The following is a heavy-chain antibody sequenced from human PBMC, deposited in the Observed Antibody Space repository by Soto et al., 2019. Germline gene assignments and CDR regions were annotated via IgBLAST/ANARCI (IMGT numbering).Heavy chain of an antibody. V-gene: IGHV3-48*03. CDR3: ARARDYDYHYSGMDV. D-gene: IGHD4-17*01. CDR1: GFTFSSHE. Sequence: EVQLVESGGGLVQPGGSLTLSCVASGFTFSSHEMKWVRQAPGKGLEWVSYISVVGSNKYYADSVKGRFTISRDNAKNSLYLQMKSLRAEDTAVYYCARARDYDYHYSGMDVWGQGTTVTVSS. J-gene: IGHJ6*02. CDR2: ISVVGSNK.